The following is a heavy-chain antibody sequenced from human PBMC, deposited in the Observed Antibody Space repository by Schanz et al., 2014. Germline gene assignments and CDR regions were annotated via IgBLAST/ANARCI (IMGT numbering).Heavy chain of an antibody. CDR2: IRPDNGHT. CDR3: ARVQDDILTGSEYYYGMDV. Sequence: QVQLVQSGAEVKKPGASVKVSCKASGYTFTDYGLSWVRQAPGQGLEWLGWIRPDNGHTTYSQKLQGRVTMTTDTSTSTAYMELRSLRSDDTAVYYCARVQDDILTGSEYYYGMDVWGQGTTXTVSS. J-gene: IGHJ6*02. V-gene: IGHV1-18*01. D-gene: IGHD3-9*01. CDR1: GYTFTDYG.